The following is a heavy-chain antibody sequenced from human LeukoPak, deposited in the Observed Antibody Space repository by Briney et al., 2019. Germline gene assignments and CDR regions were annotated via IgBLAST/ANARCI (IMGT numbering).Heavy chain of an antibody. J-gene: IGHJ6*02. D-gene: IGHD4-11*01. CDR2: INPNSGGT. CDR1: GYTFTGYY. CDR3: ARGQGYSNYVWDYYYGMDV. Sequence: ASVKVSCKASGYTFTGYYMHWVRQAPGQGLEWMGWINPNSGGTNYAQKFQGRVTMTRDTSISTAYMELSRLRSDDTAVYYCARGQGYSNYVWDYYYGMDVWGQGTTVTVS. V-gene: IGHV1-2*02.